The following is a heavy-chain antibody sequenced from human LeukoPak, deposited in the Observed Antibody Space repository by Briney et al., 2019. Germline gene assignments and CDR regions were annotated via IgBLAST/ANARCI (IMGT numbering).Heavy chain of an antibody. Sequence: SGPALVKPTQTLTLTCTFSGFSLTTSGMCVSWIRQPPGKALDWLAVIYWDDDKRHNPSLSSRLTVTKDTSKNQVVLSLTNMDPVDTATYYCAHTGHYYDRSKANWYFDLWGRGTLVTVSS. V-gene: IGHV2-5*08. CDR2: IYWDDDK. CDR3: AHTGHYYDRSKANWYFDL. J-gene: IGHJ2*01. CDR1: GFSLTTSGMC. D-gene: IGHD3-22*01.